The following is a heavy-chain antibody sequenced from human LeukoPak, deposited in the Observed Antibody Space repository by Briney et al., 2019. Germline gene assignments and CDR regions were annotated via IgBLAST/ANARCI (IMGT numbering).Heavy chain of an antibody. D-gene: IGHD1-26*01. Sequence: GGSLRLSCEASGFTFRSYSMSWVRQAPGKGLEWVSAISGGGSAFYADSVKGRFTISRDTSKNTLYLQMNSLRAEDTAVYYCAKDRELGIQDYWGQGTLVTVSS. V-gene: IGHV3-23*01. CDR1: GFTFRSYS. CDR3: AKDRELGIQDY. CDR2: ISGGGSA. J-gene: IGHJ4*02.